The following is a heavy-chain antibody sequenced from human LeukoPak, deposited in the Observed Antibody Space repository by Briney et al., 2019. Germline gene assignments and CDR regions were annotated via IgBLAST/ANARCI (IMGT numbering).Heavy chain of an antibody. V-gene: IGHV4-59*12. CDR3: AREGGPYRPLDY. CDR1: GGSISSYH. Sequence: SETLSLTCTVSGGSISSYHWSWIRQPAGKGLEWIGYIYYSGSTNYNPSLKSRVTISVDTSKNQFSLKLSSVTAADTAVYYCAREGGPYRPLDYSGQGTLVTVSS. J-gene: IGHJ4*02. CDR2: IYYSGST.